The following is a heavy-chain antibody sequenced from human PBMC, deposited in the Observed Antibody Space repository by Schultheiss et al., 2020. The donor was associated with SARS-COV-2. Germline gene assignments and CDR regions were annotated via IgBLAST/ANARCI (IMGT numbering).Heavy chain of an antibody. J-gene: IGHJ4*02. CDR3: ARIASTSSGYSTSFDY. CDR1: GFTFSSYS. Sequence: GGSLRLSCAASGFTFSSYSMNWVRQAPGKGLEWVSYISSSSSTIYYADSVKGRFTISRDNAKNSLYLQMNSLRAEDTAVYYCARIASTSSGYSTSFDYWGQGTLVTVSS. D-gene: IGHD3-22*01. CDR2: ISSSSSTI. V-gene: IGHV3-48*04.